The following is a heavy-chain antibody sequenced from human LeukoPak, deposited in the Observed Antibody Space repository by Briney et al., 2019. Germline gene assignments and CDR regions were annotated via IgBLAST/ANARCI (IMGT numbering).Heavy chain of an antibody. CDR2: INHSGST. J-gene: IGHJ3*02. Sequence: PSETLSLTCTVSGGSISSYYWSWIRQPPGKGLEWIEEINHSGSTNYNPSLKSRVTISVDTSKNQFSLKLSSVTAADTAVYYCARGLYDSSGYYSAFDIWGQGTMVTVSS. CDR3: ARGLYDSSGYYSAFDI. V-gene: IGHV4-34*01. D-gene: IGHD3-22*01. CDR1: GGSISSYY.